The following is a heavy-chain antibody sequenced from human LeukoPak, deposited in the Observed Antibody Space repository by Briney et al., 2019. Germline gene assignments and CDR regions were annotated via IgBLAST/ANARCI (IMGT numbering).Heavy chain of an antibody. V-gene: IGHV4-4*07. CDR3: AKEAPMATNNWYFDL. Sequence: SETLSFTCTVSADSISNSYWSWIRQSAGKGLEWIGRIYTSGSTNYNPSLKSRVTMSVDTSKNQFSLVLTSVTAADTAVYFCAKEAPMATNNWYFDLWGRGTLVTVSS. D-gene: IGHD5-24*01. CDR2: IYTSGST. J-gene: IGHJ2*01. CDR1: ADSISNSY.